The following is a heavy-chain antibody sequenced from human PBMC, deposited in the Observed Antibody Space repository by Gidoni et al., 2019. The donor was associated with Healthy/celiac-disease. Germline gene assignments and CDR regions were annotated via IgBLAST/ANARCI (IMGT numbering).Heavy chain of an antibody. CDR3: AKDFRTYSYGLYYFDY. CDR1: GFTFDDYA. V-gene: IGHV3-9*01. D-gene: IGHD5-18*01. CDR2: ISWNSGSI. J-gene: IGHJ4*02. Sequence: EVQLVESGGGLVQPGRSLRLSCAASGFTFDDYAMHWVRQAPGKGLEWVSGISWNSGSIGYADSVKGRFTISRDNAKNSLYLQMNSLRAEDTALYYCAKDFRTYSYGLYYFDYWGQGTLVTVSS.